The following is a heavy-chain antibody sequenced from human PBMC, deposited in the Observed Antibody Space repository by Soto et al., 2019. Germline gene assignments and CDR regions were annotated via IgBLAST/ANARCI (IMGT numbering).Heavy chain of an antibody. V-gene: IGHV4-61*01. CDR3: ARAERYSSSSGGYYYYGMDV. CDR2: IYSGGST. Sequence: PSETLSLTCTVSGGFVNSDTHSWSWIRQTPGKRLEWIGFIYSGGSTNYNPSLKSRVTISVDTSKNQFSLKLSSVTAADTAVYYCARAERYSSSSGGYYYYGMDVWGQGTTVTVSS. CDR1: GGFVNSDTHS. J-gene: IGHJ6*02. D-gene: IGHD6-6*01.